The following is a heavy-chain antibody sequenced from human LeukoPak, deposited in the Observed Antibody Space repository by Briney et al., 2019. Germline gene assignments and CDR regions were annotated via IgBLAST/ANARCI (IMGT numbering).Heavy chain of an antibody. J-gene: IGHJ4*02. CDR1: GGSIGSSSYY. D-gene: IGHD2-2*01. CDR2: IYYSGST. Sequence: SETLSLTCTVSGGSIGSSSYYWGWIRQPPGKGLEWIGSIYYSGSTYYNPSLKSRVTISVDTSKNQFSLKLSSVTAADTAVYYCARLQGVVVPAASDYWGQGTLVTVSS. CDR3: ARLQGVVVPAASDY. V-gene: IGHV4-39*01.